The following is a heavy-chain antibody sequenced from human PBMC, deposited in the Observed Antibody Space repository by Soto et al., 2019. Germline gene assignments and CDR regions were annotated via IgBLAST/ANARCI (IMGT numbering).Heavy chain of an antibody. CDR2: ISGSGGST. Sequence: GGSLRLSCAASGFTFSSYAMSWVRQAPGKGLEWVSAISGSGGSTYYADSVKGRFTISRDNSKNTLYLQMNSLRAEDTAVYYCAKGSYSSSWYSCIDYWGQGTLVTVSS. J-gene: IGHJ4*02. CDR3: AKGSYSSSWYSCIDY. D-gene: IGHD6-13*01. CDR1: GFTFSSYA. V-gene: IGHV3-23*01.